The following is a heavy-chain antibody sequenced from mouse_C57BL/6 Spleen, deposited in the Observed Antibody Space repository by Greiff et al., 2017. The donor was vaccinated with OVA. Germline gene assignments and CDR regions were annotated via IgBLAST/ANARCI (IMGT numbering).Heavy chain of an antibody. D-gene: IGHD2-10*02. V-gene: IGHV1-22*01. CDR2: INPNNGGT. CDR3: ARYGETAYYFDY. J-gene: IGHJ2*01. CDR1: GYTFTDYN. Sequence: VQLQQSGPELVKPGASVKMSCKASGYTFTDYNMHWVKQSPGQSLEWIGYINPNNGGTSYNQKFKGKATLTVNKSSSTAYMELSSLTSEDSAVYDCARYGETAYYFDYWGQGTTLTVSS.